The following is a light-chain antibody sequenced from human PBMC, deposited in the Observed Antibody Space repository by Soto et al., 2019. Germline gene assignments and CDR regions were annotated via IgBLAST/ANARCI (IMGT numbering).Light chain of an antibody. CDR2: KAS. CDR3: QQYDSFWTM. V-gene: IGKV1-5*03. Sequence: DIQMTQSPSTLSASVGDRVTITCRASQSVSSWVAWYHLKPGKAPKLLIYKASTLETGVPSRFSGSGSRTEFTLTISSLQPDDFATYYCQQYDSFWTMFGQGTKVDIK. CDR1: QSVSSW. J-gene: IGKJ1*01.